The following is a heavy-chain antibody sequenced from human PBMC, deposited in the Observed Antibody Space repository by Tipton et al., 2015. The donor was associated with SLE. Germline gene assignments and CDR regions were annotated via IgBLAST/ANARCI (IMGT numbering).Heavy chain of an antibody. J-gene: IGHJ6*02. CDR2: IYSGGAT. V-gene: IGHV3-53*05. Sequence: SLRLSCAASGFSVSTDYMSWVRQAPGKGLEWVSVIYSGGATYYADSVKGRVTISRDNSKNTLSLQMNSLRAEDTAVYYCARDGKGFWGASSENGMDVWGQGTTVTVSS. D-gene: IGHD3-3*01. CDR1: GFSVSTDY. CDR3: ARDGKGFWGASSENGMDV.